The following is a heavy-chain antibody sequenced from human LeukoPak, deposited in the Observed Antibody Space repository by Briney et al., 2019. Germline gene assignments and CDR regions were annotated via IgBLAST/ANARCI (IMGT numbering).Heavy chain of an antibody. CDR3: AGVPRGSFGYFDL. CDR2: IYHSGNT. Sequence: KPSETLSLTCSVSGGSISGSNYYWGWIRQPPGKGLEWIGSIYHSGNTYYNSSLKSRVTMSVDTSKNQFSLRLSAVTIADTAVYYCAGVPRGSFGYFDLWGRGTLVTVSS. V-gene: IGHV4-39*07. J-gene: IGHJ2*01. CDR1: GGSISGSNYY. D-gene: IGHD5-12*01.